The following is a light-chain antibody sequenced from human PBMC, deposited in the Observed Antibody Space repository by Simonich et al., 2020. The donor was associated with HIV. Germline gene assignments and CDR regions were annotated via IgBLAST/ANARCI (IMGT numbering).Light chain of an antibody. Sequence: DIVMTQSPDSLAVSLGERATINCKSSQSVLYSSNNKNYLAWYQQKPGQPPKLLIYWASTRESGVPDRFSGSGSGTDFTLTINSLQAEDVAVYYCQQYHSSPCTFGPGTKVDIK. J-gene: IGKJ3*01. V-gene: IGKV4-1*01. CDR1: QSVLYSSNNKNY. CDR2: WAS. CDR3: QQYHSSPCT.